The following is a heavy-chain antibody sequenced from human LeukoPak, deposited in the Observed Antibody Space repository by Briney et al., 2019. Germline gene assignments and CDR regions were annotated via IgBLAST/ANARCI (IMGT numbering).Heavy chain of an antibody. CDR2: INPSGGST. J-gene: IGHJ6*02. Sequence: RASVKVSCKASGYTFTSYYMHWVRQAPGQGLEWMGIINPSGGSTSYAQKFQGRVTMTRDTSTSTVYMELSSLRSEDTAVYYCARDRSGWFTRYYYYGMDVWGQGTTVTVSS. CDR1: GYTFTSYY. V-gene: IGHV1-46*01. CDR3: ARDRSGWFTRYYYYGMDV. D-gene: IGHD6-19*01.